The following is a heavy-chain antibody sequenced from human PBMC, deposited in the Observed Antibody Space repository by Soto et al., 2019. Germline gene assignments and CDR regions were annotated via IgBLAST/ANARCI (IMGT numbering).Heavy chain of an antibody. J-gene: IGHJ4*02. CDR3: ASGEGGNYYFDY. CDR1: GGSISSTNYY. V-gene: IGHV4-31*03. D-gene: IGHD3-16*01. Sequence: QVQLQESGPGLVKPSQTLSLTCTVSGGSISSTNYYWSWIRQHPGKGLEWIGNIYYSGGTYYNASLKSRMTISVDTSNNQFFLQLSSVTAADTAVYYCASGEGGNYYFDYWGQGTLVTVSS. CDR2: IYYSGGT.